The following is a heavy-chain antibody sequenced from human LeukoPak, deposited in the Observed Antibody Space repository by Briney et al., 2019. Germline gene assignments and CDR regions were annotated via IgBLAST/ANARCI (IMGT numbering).Heavy chain of an antibody. J-gene: IGHJ4*02. D-gene: IGHD3-22*01. CDR2: ISYDGSNK. CDR3: ARGTGNYYDSSGYSDY. V-gene: IGHV3-30-3*01. CDR1: GFTFSSYA. Sequence: PGRSLRLSCAASGFTFSSYAMPWVRQAPGKGLEWVAVISYDGSNKYYADSVKGRFTISRDNSKNTLYLQMNSLRAEDTAVYYCARGTGNYYDSSGYSDYWGQGTLVTVSS.